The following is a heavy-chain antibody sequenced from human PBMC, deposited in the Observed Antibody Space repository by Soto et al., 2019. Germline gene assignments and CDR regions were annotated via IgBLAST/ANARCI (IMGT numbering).Heavy chain of an antibody. CDR1: GGSFSGYY. CDR2: INHSGST. D-gene: IGHD2-2*01. J-gene: IGHJ4*02. Sequence: QVQLQQWGAGLLKPSETLSLTCAVYGGSFSGYYWSWIRQPPGQGLAWIGEINHSGSTNYNPSLKSRFTISVDTPKNHFSLKLSSVPAADTAVYYCAGDGDIVGVPAAYFDYWGQGTLVTVSS. CDR3: AGDGDIVGVPAAYFDY. V-gene: IGHV4-34*01.